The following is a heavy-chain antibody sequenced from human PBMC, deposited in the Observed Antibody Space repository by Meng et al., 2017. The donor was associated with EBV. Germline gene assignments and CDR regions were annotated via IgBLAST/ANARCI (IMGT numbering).Heavy chain of an antibody. CDR3: ARPFPSWQSPRLDPFGA. V-gene: IGHV4-39*01. D-gene: IGHD6-19*01. CDR1: GDSISSFYY. Sequence: QLQLRESGPGQVKPSETPSLTCTVSGDSISSFYYWGWIRQPPGRGLEWIGSVHYTGSTYYSPSLKSRVTVSVDTSKNQFSLRLTSVTAADTAVYYCARPFPSWQSPRLDPFGAWGQGTLVTVPS. J-gene: IGHJ5*02. CDR2: VHYTGST.